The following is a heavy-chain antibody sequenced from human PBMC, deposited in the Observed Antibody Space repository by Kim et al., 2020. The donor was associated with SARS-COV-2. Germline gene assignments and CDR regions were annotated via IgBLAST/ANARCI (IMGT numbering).Heavy chain of an antibody. Sequence: DSVKGRFTISRDNSKNTLYLQMNSLRAEDTAVYYCAKDTGGWELLEAFDYWGQGTLVTVSS. CDR3: AKDTGGWELLEAFDY. V-gene: IGHV3-30*02. D-gene: IGHD1-26*01. J-gene: IGHJ4*02.